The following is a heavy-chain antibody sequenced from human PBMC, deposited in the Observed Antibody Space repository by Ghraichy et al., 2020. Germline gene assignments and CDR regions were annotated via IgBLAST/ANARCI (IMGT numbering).Heavy chain of an antibody. V-gene: IGHV3-48*04. CDR3: AREYCSSTSCLFDY. CDR2: ISSRRSTI. J-gene: IGHJ4*02. D-gene: IGHD2-2*01. CDR1: GFTFSSYG. Sequence: GGSLRLSCAASGFTFSSYGFNWVRQAPGKGLECISYISSRRSTIYYADSVKGRFTISRDNAKSSLYLQMNSLRAEDTAVYYCAREYCSSTSCLFDYWGQGALVTVSS.